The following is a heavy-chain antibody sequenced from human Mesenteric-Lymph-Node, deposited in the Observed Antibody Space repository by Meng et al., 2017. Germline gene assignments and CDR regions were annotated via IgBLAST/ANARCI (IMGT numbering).Heavy chain of an antibody. CDR2: IIPIFGTA. V-gene: IGHV1-69*05. CDR3: ATAIAAGPRMSSFHRYYYYGMDV. D-gene: IGHD6-13*01. J-gene: IGHJ6*02. CDR1: GGTFSSYA. Sequence: SVKVSCKASGGTFSSYAISWVRQAPGQGLEWMGGIIPIFGTANYAQKFQGRVTITTDESTSTAYMELSSLRSEDTAVYYCATAIAAGPRMSSFHRYYYYGMDVWGQGTTVTVSS.